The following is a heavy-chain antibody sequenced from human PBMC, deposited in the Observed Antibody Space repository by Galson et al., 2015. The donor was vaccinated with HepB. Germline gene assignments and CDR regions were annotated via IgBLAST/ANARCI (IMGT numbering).Heavy chain of an antibody. CDR3: ARSSYGDSRYFDL. J-gene: IGHJ2*01. CDR1: GFTFSSYS. V-gene: IGHV3-48*02. D-gene: IGHD4-17*01. CDR2: MSSGGGTI. Sequence: SLRLSCAASGFTFSSYSMNWVRQAPGEGLEWVSYMSSGGGTIYYADSVKGRFTISRDNAKNSLYLQMNSLRDEDTAVYYCARSSYGDSRYFDLWGRGTLVTVSS.